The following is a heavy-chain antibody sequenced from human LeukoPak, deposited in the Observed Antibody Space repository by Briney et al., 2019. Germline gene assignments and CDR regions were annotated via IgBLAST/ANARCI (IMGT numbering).Heavy chain of an antibody. V-gene: IGHV1-69*01. CDR1: GGTFSSYA. CDR3: ARGYFYDSMAQSPPLNSYDNFYRHV. D-gene: IGHD3-22*01. J-gene: IGHJ6*03. Sequence: SVKVSCKASGGTFSSYAISWVRQAPGQGLEWMGGIIPIFGTANYAQKFQGRVTITADESTSTAYMELSSLRSEGTAVYYCARGYFYDSMAQSPPLNSYDNFYRHVGRKETTDTVSS. CDR2: IIPIFGTA.